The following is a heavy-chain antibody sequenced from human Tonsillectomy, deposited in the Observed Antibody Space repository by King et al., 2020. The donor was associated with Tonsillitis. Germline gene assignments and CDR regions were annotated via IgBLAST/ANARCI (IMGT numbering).Heavy chain of an antibody. CDR3: TRRTVTTDYYYYYMDV. V-gene: IGHV3-73*02. CDR1: GFTFSGSA. CDR2: IRSKAKSYAT. Sequence: VQLVESGGGLVQPGGSLKLSCAASGFTFSGSAMHWVRQASGKGLEGVGRIRSKAKSYATAYAASVKGRFTISRDDSKNTAYLQMNSLKTEDTAVYYCTRRTVTTDYYYYYMDVWGKGTTVTVSS. D-gene: IGHD4-11*01. J-gene: IGHJ6*03.